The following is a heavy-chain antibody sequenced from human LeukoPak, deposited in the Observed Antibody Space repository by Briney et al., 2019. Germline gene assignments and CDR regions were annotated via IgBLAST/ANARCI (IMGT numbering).Heavy chain of an antibody. CDR1: GGSISSYY. CDR2: IYYSGST. D-gene: IGHD5-12*01. CDR3: ARDTSGYDWHYYYYYYMDV. V-gene: IGHV4-59*01. J-gene: IGHJ6*03. Sequence: PSETLSLTCTVSGGSISSYYWNWIRQPPGKGLEWIGYIYYSGSTNYNPSLKSRVTISVDTSKNQFSLKLSSVTAADTAVYYCARDTSGYDWHYYYYYYMDVWGKGTTVTISS.